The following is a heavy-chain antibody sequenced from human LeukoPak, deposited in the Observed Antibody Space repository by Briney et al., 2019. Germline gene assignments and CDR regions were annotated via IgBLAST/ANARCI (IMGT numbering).Heavy chain of an antibody. CDR3: AKLSSPYYGTTDY. CDR1: GFTFSSYW. CDR2: IKQDGSEK. Sequence: PGGSLRLSCAASGFTFSSYWMSWVRQAPGKGLEWVANIKQDGSEKYYVDSVKGRFTISRDNAKNSLYLQMNSLRAEDTAVYYCAKLSSPYYGTTDYWGQGTLVTVSS. J-gene: IGHJ4*02. D-gene: IGHD1-26*01. V-gene: IGHV3-7*01.